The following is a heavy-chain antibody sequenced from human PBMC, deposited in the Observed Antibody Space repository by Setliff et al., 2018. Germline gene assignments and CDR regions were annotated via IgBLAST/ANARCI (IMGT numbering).Heavy chain of an antibody. J-gene: IGHJ4*02. CDR2: XXXSGST. Sequence: SETLSLTCAVYGGSLSGYYWSWIRQPPGKXLEXIGEXXXSGSTNYNPXLKSRVTISRDTSKNQVSLKLNSVTATDTAVYYCARDLGHGGDSDYWGQGILVTVSS. D-gene: IGHD2-21*02. CDR3: ARDLGHGGDSDY. CDR1: GGSLSGYY. V-gene: IGHV4-34*01.